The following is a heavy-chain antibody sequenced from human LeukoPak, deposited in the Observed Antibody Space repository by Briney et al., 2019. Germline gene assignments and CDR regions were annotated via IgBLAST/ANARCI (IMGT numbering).Heavy chain of an antibody. CDR3: AREVPRFYGRLDY. V-gene: IGHV3-7*01. Sequence: PGGSLRLSCAASGFTFSSYWMSWVRQAPGKGLEWVANIKQDGSEKYYVDSVKGRFTISRDNAKNSLYLQMNSLRAEDTGVYYCAREVPRFYGRLDYWGQGTLVTVSS. CDR1: GFTFSSYW. D-gene: IGHD4-17*01. CDR2: IKQDGSEK. J-gene: IGHJ4*02.